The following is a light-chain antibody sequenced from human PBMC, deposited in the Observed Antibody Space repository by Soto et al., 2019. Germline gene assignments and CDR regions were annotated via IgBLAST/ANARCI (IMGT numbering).Light chain of an antibody. CDR3: SSYTSSSPL. CDR1: SSDVGGYNY. J-gene: IGLJ1*01. CDR2: DVS. V-gene: IGLV2-14*01. Sequence: QSVLTQPASVSGSPGQSITISCTGTSSDVGGYNYVSWYQQHPGKAPKLMTYDVSNRPSGVSNRFSGSKSGNTASLTISGLQAEDEADYYCSSYTSSSPLFGTGTKVTVL.